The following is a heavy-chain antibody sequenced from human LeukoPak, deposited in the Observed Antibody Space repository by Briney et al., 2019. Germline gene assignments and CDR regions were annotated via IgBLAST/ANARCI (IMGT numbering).Heavy chain of an antibody. CDR1: GFTVSSNY. Sequence: PGGTLRLSCAASGFTVSSNYMSWVRQAPGKGLEWVSVIYSGGSTYYADSVKGRFTISRDNSKNTLYLQMNSLRAEDTAVYYCASLFDSSGYHRYYFDYWGQGTLVTVSS. CDR3: ASLFDSSGYHRYYFDY. V-gene: IGHV3-53*01. CDR2: IYSGGST. D-gene: IGHD3-22*01. J-gene: IGHJ4*02.